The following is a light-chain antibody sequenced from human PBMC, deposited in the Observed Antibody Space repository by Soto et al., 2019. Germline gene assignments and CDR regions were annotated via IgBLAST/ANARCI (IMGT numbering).Light chain of an antibody. J-gene: IGLJ1*01. CDR1: SSNIGSNT. V-gene: IGLV1-44*01. CDR2: SNS. Sequence: QSELTQPPSASGTPGQRVTISCSGSSSNIGSNTVNWYQQLPGTAPKLLIYSNSQRPSGVPDRFSGSKSGTSASLAVSWLQSEDEADYYCAAWDDSLNGYVFGIGTKLTVL. CDR3: AAWDDSLNGYV.